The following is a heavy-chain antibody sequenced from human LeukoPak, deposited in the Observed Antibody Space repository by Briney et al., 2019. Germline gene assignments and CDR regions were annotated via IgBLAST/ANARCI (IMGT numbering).Heavy chain of an antibody. CDR1: GGSFSGYY. D-gene: IGHD2-2*01. CDR3: ARGHKRRYCSSTSCYGSLDAFDI. J-gene: IGHJ3*02. Sequence: SETLSLTCAVYGGSFSGYYWSWIRQPPGKGLEWIGEINHSGSTNYNPSLKSRVTISVDTSKNQFSLKLSSVTAADTAVYYCARGHKRRYCSSTSCYGSLDAFDIWGQGTMVTVSS. CDR2: INHSGST. V-gene: IGHV4-34*01.